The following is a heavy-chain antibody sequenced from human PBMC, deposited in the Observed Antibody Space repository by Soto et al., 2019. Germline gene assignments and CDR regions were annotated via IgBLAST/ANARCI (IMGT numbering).Heavy chain of an antibody. CDR3: ARILATTYFHYYIAV. J-gene: IGHJ6*03. D-gene: IGHD1-1*01. V-gene: IGHV2-26*01. CDR2: IFSNAEK. CDR1: GFSLNNARMG. Sequence: QVTLKESGPVLVKPTETLTLTCTVSGFSLNNARMGVSWIRQPPGKALEWLAHIFSNAEKSYNTSLRTRITICKDTSKSQVVLTVTNMDPVDTATYYCARILATTYFHYYIAVWGKGTTVTVSS.